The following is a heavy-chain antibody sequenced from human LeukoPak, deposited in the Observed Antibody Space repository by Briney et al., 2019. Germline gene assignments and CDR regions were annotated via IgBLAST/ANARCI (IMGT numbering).Heavy chain of an antibody. D-gene: IGHD2-15*01. CDR2: ISSSSIYI. Sequence: GGSLRLSCAASGFTFSSYTMNWVRQAPGKGLEWVSSISSSSIYIYYADSLKGRFTISRDNAKNSLYLQMNSLRAEDTAVYYCARRYCSGGTCYDWFDPRGQGTLVTVSS. CDR3: ARRYCSGGTCYDWFDP. J-gene: IGHJ5*02. CDR1: GFTFSSYT. V-gene: IGHV3-21*01.